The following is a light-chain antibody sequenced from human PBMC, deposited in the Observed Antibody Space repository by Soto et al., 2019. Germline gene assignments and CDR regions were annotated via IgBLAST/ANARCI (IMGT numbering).Light chain of an antibody. CDR3: QKYNSAPWT. V-gene: IGKV1-27*01. Sequence: IPMIQSPSSLSASVGDRVTITCRASQGISNYLAWYQQKPGKVPKLLIYAASTLHSGVPSRFSGRKSGTDFTLTISSLQPEDVAIYYCQKYNSAPWTFGQGTKVEIK. CDR2: AAS. CDR1: QGISNY. J-gene: IGKJ1*01.